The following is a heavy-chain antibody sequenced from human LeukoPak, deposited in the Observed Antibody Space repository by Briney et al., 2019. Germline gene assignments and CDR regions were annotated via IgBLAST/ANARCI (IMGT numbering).Heavy chain of an antibody. V-gene: IGHV3-7*05. CDR3: ARGPLGYCSITSCFFDY. CDR2: IKRDGSEK. J-gene: IGHJ4*02. D-gene: IGHD2-2*01. Sequence: PGGSLRLSCAASGFTFRKYWMSWVRQAPGKGPEWVANIKRDGSEKFYVDSVKGRFTISRDNAKNSLYLQMNSLRAEDTALYYCARGPLGYCSITSCFFDYWGQGTLVTVSS. CDR1: GFTFRKYW.